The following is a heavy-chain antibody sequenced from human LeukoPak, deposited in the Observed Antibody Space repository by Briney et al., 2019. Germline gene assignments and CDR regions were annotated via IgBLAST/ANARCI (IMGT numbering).Heavy chain of an antibody. Sequence: SETLSLTCAVSGGSISSGGYSWSWIRQPPGKGLEWIGYIYHSGSTYYNPSLKSRVTISVDRSKNQFSLKLSSVTAADTAVYYCAGIVVVPAALGPVDYCYGMDVWGQGTTVTVSS. CDR1: GGSISSGGYS. CDR3: AGIVVVPAALGPVDYCYGMDV. V-gene: IGHV4-30-2*01. CDR2: IYHSGST. D-gene: IGHD2-2*01. J-gene: IGHJ6*02.